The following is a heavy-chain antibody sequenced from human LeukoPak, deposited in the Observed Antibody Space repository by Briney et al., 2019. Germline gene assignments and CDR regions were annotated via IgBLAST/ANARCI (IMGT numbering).Heavy chain of an antibody. CDR3: ALGVGETTVDY. D-gene: IGHD1-26*01. CDR2: LYYSGTT. V-gene: IGHV4-59*01. CDR1: VVSISNYY. J-gene: IGHJ4*02. Sequence: SETLSLTCTVSVVSISNYYWSWIRQPPGEGLEWIGSLYYSGTTNYNPSLNSRVTISVDTSKNQFSLRLSSVTAADTAVYYCALGVGETTVDYWGQGTLDAVSS.